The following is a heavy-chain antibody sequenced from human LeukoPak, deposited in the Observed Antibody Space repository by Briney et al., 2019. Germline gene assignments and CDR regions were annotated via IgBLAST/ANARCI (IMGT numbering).Heavy chain of an antibody. CDR1: GFTFSSYG. CDR2: IWYDGSNK. D-gene: IGHD4-23*01. CDR3: AKDIDYGGNSGLDV. V-gene: IGHV3-33*06. J-gene: IGHJ6*04. Sequence: GGSLRPSCAASGFTFSSYGMHWVRQAPGKGLEWVAVIWYDGSNKYYADSVKGRFTISRDNSKNTLYLQMNSLRAEDTAVYYCAKDIDYGGNSGLDVWGKGTTVTVSS.